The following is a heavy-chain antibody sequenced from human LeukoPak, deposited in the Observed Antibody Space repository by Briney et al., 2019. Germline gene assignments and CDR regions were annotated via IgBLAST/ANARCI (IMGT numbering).Heavy chain of an antibody. CDR2: INPNSGGT. J-gene: IGHJ4*02. V-gene: IGHV1-2*02. Sequence: ASVKVSCKASGYTFSDNYIHWVRQAPGQGLEWMGWINPNSGGTNYAQKFQGRVTMTRDTSISTAYMELSRLRSDDTAVYYCARVGSGVLSDYWGQGTLVTVSS. D-gene: IGHD4/OR15-4a*01. CDR3: ARVGSGVLSDY. CDR1: GYTFSDNY.